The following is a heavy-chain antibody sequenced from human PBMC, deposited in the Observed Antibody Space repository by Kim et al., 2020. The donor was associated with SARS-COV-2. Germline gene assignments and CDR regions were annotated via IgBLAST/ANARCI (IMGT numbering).Heavy chain of an antibody. CDR3: ARHESGFQVAAGTVVGHFDY. J-gene: IGHJ4*02. CDR1: GGSISSSSYY. Sequence: SETLSLTCTVSGGSISSSSYYWGWIRQPPGKGLEWIGSIYYSGSTYYNPSLKSRVTISVDTSKNQFSLKLSSVTAADTAVCCYARHESGFQVAAGTVVGHFDYWGQGTLVTVSS. V-gene: IGHV4-39*01. CDR2: IYYSGST. D-gene: IGHD6-13*01.